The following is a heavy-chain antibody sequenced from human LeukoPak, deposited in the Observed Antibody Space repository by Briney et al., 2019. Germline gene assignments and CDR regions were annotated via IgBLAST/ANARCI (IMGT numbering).Heavy chain of an antibody. V-gene: IGHV3-23*01. CDR3: SKRLFPRGTASPDDF. CDR2: ISGSGGNT. Sequence: GGSLRLSCSASGFTFSTYSMNWVRQAPGKGLEWVSCISGSGGNTYYADSVKGRFTISRDNSKNTLYVQMNSLRAEDTAVYYCSKRLFPRGTASPDDFWGHGALVTVSS. CDR1: GFTFSTYS. D-gene: IGHD1-14*01. J-gene: IGHJ5*01.